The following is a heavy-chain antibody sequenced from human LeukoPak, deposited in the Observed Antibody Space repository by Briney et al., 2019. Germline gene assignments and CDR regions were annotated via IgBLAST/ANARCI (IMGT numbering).Heavy chain of an antibody. Sequence: GGSLRLSCAASGFTFSSYGIHWVRQAPGKGLEWVAFIRYDGSNKYYADSVKGRFTISRDNAKKFLFLQMNSLRAEDTAVYYCARDNTSPPDYWGQGTLVTVSS. CDR1: GFTFSSYG. D-gene: IGHD2-2*01. CDR3: ARDNTSPPDY. CDR2: IRYDGSNK. J-gene: IGHJ4*02. V-gene: IGHV3-30*02.